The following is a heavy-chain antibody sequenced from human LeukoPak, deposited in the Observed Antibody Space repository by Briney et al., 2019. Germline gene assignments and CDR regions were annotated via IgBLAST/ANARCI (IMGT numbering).Heavy chain of an antibody. J-gene: IGHJ4*02. CDR3: ARVMKYGSSWYGFDY. D-gene: IGHD6-13*01. Sequence: GASVKVSCKASGYTFTSYGISWVRQAPGQGLEWMGWISAYNGNTNYAQKLQGRVTMTTDTSTSTAYMELRSLRSDDTAVYYCARVMKYGSSWYGFDYWGQGTLVTVSS. CDR1: GYTFTSYG. V-gene: IGHV1-18*01. CDR2: ISAYNGNT.